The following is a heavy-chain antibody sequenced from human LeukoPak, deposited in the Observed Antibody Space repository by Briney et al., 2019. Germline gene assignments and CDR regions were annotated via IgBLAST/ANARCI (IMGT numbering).Heavy chain of an antibody. D-gene: IGHD3-10*01. J-gene: IGHJ5*02. CDR2: IHYTGNT. CDR3: ATNILVRDIINWFDP. Sequence: PSETLSLTCTVSGGSISSYYWSWIRQPPGKGLEWIGYIHYTGNTNYNPSLKSRVTISVDTSKNQFSLKLSFVTAADTAVYYCATNILVRDIINWFDPWGQGTLVTVSS. CDR1: GGSISSYY. V-gene: IGHV4-59*01.